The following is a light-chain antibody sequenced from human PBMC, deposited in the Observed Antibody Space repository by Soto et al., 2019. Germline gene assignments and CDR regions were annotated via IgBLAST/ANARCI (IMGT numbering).Light chain of an antibody. CDR2: DAS. J-gene: IGKJ1*01. Sequence: DIQMTHSPSTLSASVKDRITITCLASQCINSWLVWYQQKPGKAPKLLIYDASSLESGLPSRFSGSGSGTEFTLTISSLQTDDFATYYCQQYNSLWTFGQGTKV. CDR3: QQYNSLWT. CDR1: QCINSW. V-gene: IGKV1-5*01.